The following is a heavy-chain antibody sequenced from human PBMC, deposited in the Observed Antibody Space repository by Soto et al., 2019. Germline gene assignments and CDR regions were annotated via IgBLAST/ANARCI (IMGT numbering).Heavy chain of an antibody. CDR3: ARDFNYGSGDY. J-gene: IGHJ4*02. D-gene: IGHD3-10*01. Sequence: QVQLVQSGAEEKKPGASVKVSCKASGYTFTSYAMNWVRQAPGQRLEWMGWINAGNGNTKYSHKFQGRVTITRDTSASTAYMELSSLRSEDTAVYYCARDFNYGSGDYWGQGTLVTVSS. CDR2: INAGNGNT. CDR1: GYTFTSYA. V-gene: IGHV1-3*05.